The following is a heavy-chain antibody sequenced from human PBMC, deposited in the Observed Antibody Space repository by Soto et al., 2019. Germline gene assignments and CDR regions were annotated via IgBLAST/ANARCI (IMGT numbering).Heavy chain of an antibody. D-gene: IGHD3-22*01. V-gene: IGHV4-31*03. Sequence: SETLSLTCSVSGGSVSSNIYYWTWIRQHPGKGPEWIGHIYYSGSTYYNPSLKSRVTISLDMSKNQFSLKLTCVSAADTAVYYCARGYDYDSGGYLFDYWGQGTLVTVSS. CDR1: GGSVSSNIYY. CDR2: IYYSGST. J-gene: IGHJ4*02. CDR3: ARGYDYDSGGYLFDY.